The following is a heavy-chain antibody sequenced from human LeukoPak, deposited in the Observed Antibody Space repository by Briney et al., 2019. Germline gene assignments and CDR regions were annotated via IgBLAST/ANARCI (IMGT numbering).Heavy chain of an antibody. Sequence: PSVTLSLTCTVSGGSISSGSYYWSWIRQPAGKGLEWIGRIYTSGSTNYNPSLKSRVTISVDTSKNQFSLKLSSVTAADTAVYYCARAVCSSTSCYPPLLYYYYYYMDVWGKGTTVTVSS. CDR1: GGSISSGSYY. V-gene: IGHV4-61*02. D-gene: IGHD2-2*01. CDR3: ARAVCSSTSCYPPLLYYYYYYMDV. CDR2: IYTSGST. J-gene: IGHJ6*03.